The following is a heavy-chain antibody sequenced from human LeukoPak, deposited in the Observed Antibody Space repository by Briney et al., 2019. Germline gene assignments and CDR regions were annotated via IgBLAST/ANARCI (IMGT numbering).Heavy chain of an antibody. J-gene: IGHJ6*03. CDR1: GYTFSDYW. CDR2: IKQDGSDR. D-gene: IGHD2-21*01. V-gene: IGHV3-7*01. CDR3: ARLYCGVGICYSYYMDV. Sequence: GGSLRLSCTASGYTFSDYWMIWVRQVLGKGRQWVADIKQDGSDRFYVDSVKGRFTISRDNAKNSVYLQMNSLRAEDTAVYYCARLYCGVGICYSYYMDVWGKGTTVTVSS.